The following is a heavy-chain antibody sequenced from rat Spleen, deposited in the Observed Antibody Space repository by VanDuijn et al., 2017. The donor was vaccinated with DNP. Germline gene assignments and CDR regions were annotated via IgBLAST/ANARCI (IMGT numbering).Heavy chain of an antibody. CDR3: ARPAWERPFDY. V-gene: IGHV5-22*01. J-gene: IGHJ2*01. Sequence: EVKLVESGGGLVQPGRSLKLSCAASGFNLNDYWMGWVRQAPKKGLEWVATIIYDGSRTYYRDSVKGRFTISRDNAKSTQYLQMNSLRSEDTATYYCARPAWERPFDYWGQGVMVTVSS. CDR2: IIYDGSRT. CDR1: GFNLNDYW. D-gene: IGHD5-1*01.